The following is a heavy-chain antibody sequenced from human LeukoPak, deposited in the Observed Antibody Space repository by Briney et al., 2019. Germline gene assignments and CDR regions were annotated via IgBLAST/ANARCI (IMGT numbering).Heavy chain of an antibody. CDR3: ARNEHYDSWSGYLGYFDY. CDR2: SYYSGST. CDR1: GGSISCYH. D-gene: IGHD3-3*01. J-gene: IGHJ4*02. Sequence: SGTLSLTFTVTGGSISCYHWSWIRQPPGKGLEGIGYSYYSGSTNYSPSLKSRVTISVDTSKNQFYLKLSSVTAAETDVYYCARNEHYDSWSGYLGYFDYWGQETLVTVSS. V-gene: IGHV4-59*12.